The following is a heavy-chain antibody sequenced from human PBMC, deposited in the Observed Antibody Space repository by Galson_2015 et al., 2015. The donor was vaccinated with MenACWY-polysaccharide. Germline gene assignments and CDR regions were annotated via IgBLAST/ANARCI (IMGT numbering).Heavy chain of an antibody. D-gene: IGHD3-22*01. J-gene: IGHJ1*01. CDR1: GGTFSSYA. CDR2: IIPIFGTA. V-gene: IGHV1-69*13. CDR3: ARFVEYYDSSGYMDFHH. Sequence: SVKVSCKASGGTFSSYAISWVRQAPGQGLEWMGGIIPIFGTANYAQKFQGRVTITADESTSTAYMELSSLRSEDTAVYYCARFVEYYDSSGYMDFHHWGQGTLVTVSS.